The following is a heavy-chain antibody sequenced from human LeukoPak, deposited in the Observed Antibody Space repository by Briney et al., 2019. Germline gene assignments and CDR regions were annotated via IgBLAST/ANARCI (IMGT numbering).Heavy chain of an antibody. D-gene: IGHD6-13*01. CDR3: ARGLAYSSSPDY. V-gene: IGHV1-8*01. CDR2: MNPNSGNT. J-gene: IGHJ4*02. Sequence: ASVKVSCKASGYTFTSYDINWVRQATGQGLEWMGWMNPNSGNTGYAQKFQGRVTMTRNTSISTAYMELSSLRSEDTAVYYCARGLAYSSSPDYWGQGTLVTVSS. CDR1: GYTFTSYD.